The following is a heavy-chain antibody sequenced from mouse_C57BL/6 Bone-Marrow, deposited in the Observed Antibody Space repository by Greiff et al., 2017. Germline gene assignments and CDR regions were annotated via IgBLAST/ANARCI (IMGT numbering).Heavy chain of an antibody. CDR2: ILPGSGCT. J-gene: IGHJ4*01. CDR3: ARQVYDSYYAYYAMDY. D-gene: IGHD2-3*01. CDR1: GYTFTGYW. Sequence: VQLQQSGAELMKPGASVKLSCKATGYTFTGYWIEWVKQRPGHGLEWIGEILPGSGCTNYNEKFKGKATFTADTSSNTAYMQLSSLTTEDSAIYYCARQVYDSYYAYYAMDYWGQGTSVTVSS. V-gene: IGHV1-9*01.